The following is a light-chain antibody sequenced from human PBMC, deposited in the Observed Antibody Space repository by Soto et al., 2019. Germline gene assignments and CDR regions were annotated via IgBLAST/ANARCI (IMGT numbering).Light chain of an antibody. J-gene: IGKJ4*01. Sequence: TLSLSPGERATLSCRASQSVSSSYLAWYQQRPGQAPRLLIYGASNRATGIPDRFSGSGSGTDFTLTISRLEPEDFAVYFCQQYGNSPLTFGGGTKVDI. V-gene: IGKV3-20*01. CDR1: QSVSSSY. CDR2: GAS. CDR3: QQYGNSPLT.